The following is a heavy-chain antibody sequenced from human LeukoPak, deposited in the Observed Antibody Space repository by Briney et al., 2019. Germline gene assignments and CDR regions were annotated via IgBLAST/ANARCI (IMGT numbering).Heavy chain of an antibody. V-gene: IGHV3-7*01. Sequence: PGGSLRLSCAASGFTFSTYWMSWVRQAPGKGLEWVANIKEDGSEKYSVDSVKGRFTISRDKAKNSLYLQMNSLRAEDTAVYYCARPSPLTGDPHFDYWGQGTLVTVSS. CDR3: ARPSPLTGDPHFDY. D-gene: IGHD7-27*01. CDR2: IKEDGSEK. CDR1: GFTFSTYW. J-gene: IGHJ4*02.